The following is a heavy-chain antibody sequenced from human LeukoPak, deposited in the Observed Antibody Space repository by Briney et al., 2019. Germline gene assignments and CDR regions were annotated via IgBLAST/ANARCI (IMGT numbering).Heavy chain of an antibody. Sequence: GGSLRLSCAASGFTVSSNYMSWVRQAPGKGLEWVSVIYSGGSTCYADSVKGRFTISRDNSKNTLYLQMNSLRAEDTAVYYCARVKTYYDILTGYQENYFDYWGQGTLVTVSS. J-gene: IGHJ4*02. D-gene: IGHD3-9*01. V-gene: IGHV3-66*01. CDR1: GFTVSSNY. CDR3: ARVKTYYDILTGYQENYFDY. CDR2: IYSGGST.